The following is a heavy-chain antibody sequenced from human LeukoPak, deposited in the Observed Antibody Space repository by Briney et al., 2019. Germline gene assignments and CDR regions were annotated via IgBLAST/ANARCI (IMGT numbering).Heavy chain of an antibody. CDR3: AKGPDEWEPGY. V-gene: IGHV3-30*18. CDR1: GFTFTRYG. D-gene: IGHD1-26*01. J-gene: IGHJ4*02. Sequence: GGSLRLSCAASGFTFTRYGMVWVRQAPGKGLEWVAVISYDGSNKYYADSVKGRFTISRDNSKNTLYLQMNSLRAEDTAVYYCAKGPDEWEPGYWGQGTLVTVSS. CDR2: ISYDGSNK.